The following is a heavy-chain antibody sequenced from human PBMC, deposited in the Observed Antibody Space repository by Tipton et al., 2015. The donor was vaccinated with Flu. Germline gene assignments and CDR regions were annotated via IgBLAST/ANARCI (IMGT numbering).Heavy chain of an antibody. CDR1: GYTFTSYD. Sequence: QLVQSGAEVKKPGASVKVSCKASGYTFTSYDINWVRQATGQGLEWMGWMNPNSGNTGYAQKFQGRVTMTRNTSISTAYMELSSLRSEDTAVYYCARGPYCSGGSCPSDWFDPWGQGTLVTVSS. J-gene: IGHJ5*02. V-gene: IGHV1-8*01. CDR3: ARGPYCSGGSCPSDWFDP. D-gene: IGHD2-15*01. CDR2: MNPNSGNT.